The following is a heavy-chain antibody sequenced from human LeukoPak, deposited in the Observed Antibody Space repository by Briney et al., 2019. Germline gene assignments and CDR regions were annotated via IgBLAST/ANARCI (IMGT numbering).Heavy chain of an antibody. CDR1: GFTFSSYS. CDR3: AREAGDIVVVTAIDY. Sequence: PGGSLRLSCAASGFTFSSYSMNWVRQAPGKGLEWVSSISSSSSYIYYADSVKGRFTISRDNAKNSLYLQMNSLRAEDTAAYYCAREAGDIVVVTAIDYWGQGTLVTVSS. J-gene: IGHJ4*02. D-gene: IGHD2-21*02. CDR2: ISSSSSYI. V-gene: IGHV3-21*01.